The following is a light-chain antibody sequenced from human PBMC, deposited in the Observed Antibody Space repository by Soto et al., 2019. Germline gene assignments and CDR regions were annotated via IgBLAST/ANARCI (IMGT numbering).Light chain of an antibody. CDR3: CSYVGATTYV. CDR2: EGI. V-gene: IGLV2-23*01. J-gene: IGLJ1*01. CDR1: SSTVGGFNV. Sequence: QSVLTQPASVSGSPGQSITISCTGTSSTVGGFNVVSWYQQHPGKAPKVIIYEGIKRHSGVSNRFSGSNSGSTASLTISGLQAEDEADYYCCSYVGATTYVFGTGTKVTVL.